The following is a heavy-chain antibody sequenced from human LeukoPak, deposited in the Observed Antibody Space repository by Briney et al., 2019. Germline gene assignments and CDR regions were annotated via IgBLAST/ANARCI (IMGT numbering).Heavy chain of an antibody. CDR2: ISGSGGST. V-gene: IGHV3-23*01. J-gene: IGHJ4*02. Sequence: GGSLRLSCAASGFTFSSYAMSWVRQAPGKGLEWVSAISGSGGSTYYADSVKGRFTVSRDNSKNTLYLQIYSLRAEDTAVYYCAKDVYCSSTSCSFDYWGQGTLVTVSS. D-gene: IGHD2-2*01. CDR3: AKDVYCSSTSCSFDY. CDR1: GFTFSSYA.